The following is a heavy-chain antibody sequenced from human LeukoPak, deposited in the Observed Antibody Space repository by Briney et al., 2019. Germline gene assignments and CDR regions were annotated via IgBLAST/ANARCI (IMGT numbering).Heavy chain of an antibody. CDR2: INPSGGTT. Sequence: GASVKVSCKASGYTFTSYYMHWVRQAPGQGLQWMGIINPSGGTTTYAQKFQGRVTMTRDTSTSTVYMELTSLRSEDTAVYYCARDLGVTGSDYWDQGTLVTVSS. CDR1: GYTFTSYY. J-gene: IGHJ4*02. CDR3: ARDLGVTGSDY. D-gene: IGHD3-9*01. V-gene: IGHV1-46*01.